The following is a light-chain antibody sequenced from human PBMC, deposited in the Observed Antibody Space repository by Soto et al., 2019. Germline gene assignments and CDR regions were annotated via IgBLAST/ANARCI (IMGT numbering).Light chain of an antibody. CDR2: EVT. CDR3: SSYAASNNFYFV. V-gene: IGLV2-8*01. Sequence: QSVLTQPPSASWSPGQSVTSSCTGTSSDVGGYNYVSWYQQYPGRAPKLMIYEVTKRPSGVPDRFSGSKSGNTASLTVSGLQAEDEADYYCSSYAASNNFYFVFGGGTTLTVL. CDR1: SSDVGGYNY. J-gene: IGLJ3*02.